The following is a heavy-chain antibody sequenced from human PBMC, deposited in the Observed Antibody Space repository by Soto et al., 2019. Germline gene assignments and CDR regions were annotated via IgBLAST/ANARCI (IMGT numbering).Heavy chain of an antibody. CDR3: ATGNDWKQGAYYYGMDV. CDR1: GFTFSSYE. D-gene: IGHD1-1*01. V-gene: IGHV3-48*03. CDR2: ISSSGSTI. Sequence: GGSLRLSCAASGFTFSSYEMNWVRQAPGKGLEWVSYISSSGSTIYYADSVKGRFTISRDNAKNSLYLQMNSLRAEDTAVYYCATGNDWKQGAYYYGMDVWGQGTTVTVSS. J-gene: IGHJ6*02.